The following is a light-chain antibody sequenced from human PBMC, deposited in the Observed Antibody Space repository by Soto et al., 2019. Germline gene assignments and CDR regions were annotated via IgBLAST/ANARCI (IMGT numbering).Light chain of an antibody. V-gene: IGLV2-14*01. J-gene: IGLJ2*01. CDR3: SSYANISTLVV. CDR1: SSDVGGSNY. Sequence: QSALTQPASVSGSPGQSITISCTGTSSDVGGSNYVSWYQQHPGKAPKLMIYEVSNRPSGVSNRFSGSKSGNTASLTISGLQADDEADYYCSSYANISTLVVFGGGTKLTVL. CDR2: EVS.